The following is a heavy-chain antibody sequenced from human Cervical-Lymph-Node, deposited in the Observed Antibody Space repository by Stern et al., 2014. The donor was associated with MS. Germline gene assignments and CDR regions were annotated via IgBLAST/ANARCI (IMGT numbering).Heavy chain of an antibody. CDR1: GFTFSSYS. CDR3: ARGRGGNYRYYFDY. V-gene: IGHV3-21*01. J-gene: IGHJ4*02. CDR2: ISSGGSYI. Sequence: EVQLVESGGGLVKPGGSLRLSCAASGFTFSSYSMNWVRQAPGKGLEWDASISSGGSYIYYADSLKGRFPISRDNAKNSLYLQMNSLRAEDTSVYYCARGRGGNYRYYFDYWGQGTLVTVSS. D-gene: IGHD4-23*01.